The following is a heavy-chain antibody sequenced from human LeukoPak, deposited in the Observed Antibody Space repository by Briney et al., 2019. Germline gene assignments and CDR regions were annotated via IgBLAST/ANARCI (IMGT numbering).Heavy chain of an antibody. CDR1: GFTFSSYA. Sequence: GGSLRLSCAASGFTFSSYAMSWVRQAPGKGLEWVSAISGSGGSTFYADSVKGRFTISRHNSKNTLYMQMNSLRAEDKAVYYCAKDGSGVAAADYYFDYWGQGTLVTVSS. V-gene: IGHV3-23*01. J-gene: IGHJ4*02. CDR3: AKDGSGVAAADYYFDY. CDR2: ISGSGGST. D-gene: IGHD2-15*01.